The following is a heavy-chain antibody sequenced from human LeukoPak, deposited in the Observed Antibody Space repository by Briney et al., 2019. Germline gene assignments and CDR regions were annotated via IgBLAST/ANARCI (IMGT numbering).Heavy chain of an antibody. J-gene: IGHJ4*02. D-gene: IGHD3-22*01. V-gene: IGHV3-23*01. CDR2: ISGSGGST. Sequence: QPGGSLRLSCAASGFRFSSFAMTWIRQAPGKGLEWISSISGSGGSTYYADSVKGRFTISRDNSKNTLYLQMNSLRAEDTAVYYCARGPYDSSPPLDYWGQGTLVTVSS. CDR3: ARGPYDSSPPLDY. CDR1: GFRFSSFA.